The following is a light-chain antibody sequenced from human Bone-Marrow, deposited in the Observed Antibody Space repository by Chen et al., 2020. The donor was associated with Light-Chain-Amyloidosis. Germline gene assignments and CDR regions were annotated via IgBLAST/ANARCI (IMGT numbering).Light chain of an antibody. CDR2: LVS. J-gene: IGKJ1*01. Sequence: DIVLTQTPLSLPVTPGEPASISCRSSQSLLHRNGYNYLGWYLQKPGQSPQLLIYLVSNRASGVPDRFSGSGSGTDFTLKISRVEAEDVGVYYGMQTVQSTGTFGQGTKVEIK. V-gene: IGKV2-28*01. CDR3: MQTVQSTGT. CDR1: QSLLHRNGYNY.